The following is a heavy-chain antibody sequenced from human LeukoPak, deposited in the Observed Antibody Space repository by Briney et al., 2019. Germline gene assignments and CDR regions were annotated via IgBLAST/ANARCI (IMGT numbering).Heavy chain of an antibody. D-gene: IGHD3-10*01. Sequence: GGSLRLSCAASGFTFSSYAMHWVRQAPGKGLEWVAVISYDGSNKYYADSVKGRFTISRDNSKNTLYLQMNSLRAEDTAVYYCARGTGSHGAIADIDYWGQGTLVTVSS. CDR2: ISYDGSNK. CDR1: GFTFSSYA. J-gene: IGHJ4*02. CDR3: ARGTGSHGAIADIDY. V-gene: IGHV3-30*04.